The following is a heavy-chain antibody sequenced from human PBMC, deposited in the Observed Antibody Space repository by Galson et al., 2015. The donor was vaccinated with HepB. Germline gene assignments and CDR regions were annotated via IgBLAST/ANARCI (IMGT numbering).Heavy chain of an antibody. CDR3: ASTEVVVPAAMTSGENYYYYYGMDV. Sequence: SLRLSCAASGFTFSSYGMHWVRQAPGKGLEWGAVIWYDGSNKYYADSVKGRFTISRDNSKNTLYLQMNSLRAEDTAVYYCASTEVVVPAAMTSGENYYYYYGMDVWGQGTTVTVSS. V-gene: IGHV3-33*01. J-gene: IGHJ6*02. CDR1: GFTFSSYG. D-gene: IGHD2-2*01. CDR2: IWYDGSNK.